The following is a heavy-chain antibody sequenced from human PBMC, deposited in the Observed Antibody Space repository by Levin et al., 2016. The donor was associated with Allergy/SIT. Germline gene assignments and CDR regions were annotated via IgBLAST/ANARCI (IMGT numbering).Heavy chain of an antibody. Sequence: KVSCKGSGYSFTTYWINWVRQMPGKGLEWMAIIYPGDSDTRYSPSFQGQVTISADKSISTAYLQWSSLKASDTAMYYCARRSSSWYYFDYWGQGTLVTVSS. D-gene: IGHD6-13*01. V-gene: IGHV5-51*01. CDR3: ARRSSSWYYFDY. CDR2: IYPGDSDT. CDR1: GYSFTTYW. J-gene: IGHJ4*02.